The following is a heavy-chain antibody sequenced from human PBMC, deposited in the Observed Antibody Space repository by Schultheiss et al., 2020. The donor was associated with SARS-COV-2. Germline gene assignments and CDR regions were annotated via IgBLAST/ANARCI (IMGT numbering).Heavy chain of an antibody. D-gene: IGHD5-12*01. Sequence: SETLSLTCAVSGYSISSGYYWGWIRQPPGKGLEWIGSIYTSGSTNYNPSLKSRVTISVDTSKNQFSLKLSSVTAADTAVYYCARVPRLGFYFDYWGQGTLVTVSS. V-gene: IGHV4-38-2*01. CDR2: IYTSGST. CDR1: GYSISSGYY. J-gene: IGHJ4*02. CDR3: ARVPRLGFYFDY.